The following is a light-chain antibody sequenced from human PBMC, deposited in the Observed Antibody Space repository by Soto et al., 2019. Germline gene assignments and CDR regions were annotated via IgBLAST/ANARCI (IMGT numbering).Light chain of an antibody. CDR3: QQYDSHWT. Sequence: DIQVTQSPSTLSASLGDRVTITCRASQSISSWLAWYQQKPGKAPKLLIYAASSLESGVPSRFSGSGSGTEFTLTISSLQPEDFATYYCQQYDSHWTFGQGTKVDIK. J-gene: IGKJ1*01. V-gene: IGKV1-5*01. CDR1: QSISSW. CDR2: AAS.